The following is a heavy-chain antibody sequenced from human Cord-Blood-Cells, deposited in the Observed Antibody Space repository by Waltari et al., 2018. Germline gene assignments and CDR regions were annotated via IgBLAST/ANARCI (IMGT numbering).Heavy chain of an antibody. J-gene: IGHJ3*02. V-gene: IGHV5-51*01. CDR1: GYSFTSYW. D-gene: IGHD2-2*02. CDR2: IYPGDSDT. CDR3: AGGYCSSTSCYTAFDI. Sequence: EVQLVQSGAEVKKPGESLKISCKGSGYSFTSYWIGWVRQMPGKGLEWMGCIYPGDSDTRYSPSFQGQVTISADKSISTAYLQWSSLKASDTAMYYCAGGYCSSTSCYTAFDIWGQGTMVTVSS.